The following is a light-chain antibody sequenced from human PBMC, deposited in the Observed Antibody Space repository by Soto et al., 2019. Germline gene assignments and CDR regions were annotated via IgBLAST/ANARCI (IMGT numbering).Light chain of an antibody. Sequence: ETGLTQSLGTLSLSQGERATLGCRVIQSVSSDSLAWYQHKLRQAPRLLIYGASTRATGIPDRFSGSGSGTDFTLTISRLQPEDFAVFYCQQYDSSPRTFGEGTKVDIK. CDR2: GAS. CDR3: QQYDSSPRT. CDR1: QSVSSDS. V-gene: IGKV3-20*01. J-gene: IGKJ1*01.